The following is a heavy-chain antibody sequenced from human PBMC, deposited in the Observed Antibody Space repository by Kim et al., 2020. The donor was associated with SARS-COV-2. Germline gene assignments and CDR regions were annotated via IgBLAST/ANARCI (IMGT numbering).Heavy chain of an antibody. CDR3: ASAFSSSWHYYYGMDV. V-gene: IGHV3-74*01. CDR1: GFTFSSYW. Sequence: GGSLRLSCAASGFTFSSYWMHWVRQAPGKGLVWVSRINSDGSSTSYADSVKGRFTISRDNAKNTLYLQMNSLRAEDTAVYYCASAFSSSWHYYYGMDVWGQGTTVTVSS. CDR2: INSDGSST. D-gene: IGHD6-13*01. J-gene: IGHJ6*02.